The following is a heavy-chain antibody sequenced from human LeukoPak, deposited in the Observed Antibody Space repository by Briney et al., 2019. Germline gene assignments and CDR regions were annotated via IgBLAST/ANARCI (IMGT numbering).Heavy chain of an antibody. CDR3: ARGPRMVRGVISTGLYYFDY. Sequence: ASVKVSCKASGYSLTVDYMHWVRHAPGQGLEWMGWINPNSGGTNYAQKFQGRVTMTRDTSISTAYMELSRLRSDDTAVYYCARGPRMVRGVISTGLYYFDYWGQGTLVTVSS. CDR2: INPNSGGT. D-gene: IGHD3-10*01. J-gene: IGHJ4*02. CDR1: GYSLTVDY. V-gene: IGHV1-2*02.